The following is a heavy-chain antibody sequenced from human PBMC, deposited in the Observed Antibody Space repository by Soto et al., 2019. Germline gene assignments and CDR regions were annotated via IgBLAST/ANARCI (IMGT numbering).Heavy chain of an antibody. CDR1: GGSISSGDYY. J-gene: IGHJ4*02. D-gene: IGHD5-18*01. V-gene: IGHV4-30-4*01. CDR2: IYYSGST. CDR3: ASHPGGYSYGAGVY. Sequence: PSETLSLTCTVSGGSISSGDYYWSWIRQPPGKGLEWIGYIYYSGSTYYNPSLKSRVTISVDTSKNQFSLKLSSVTAADTAVYYCASHPGGYSYGAGVYWGQGTLVTVSS.